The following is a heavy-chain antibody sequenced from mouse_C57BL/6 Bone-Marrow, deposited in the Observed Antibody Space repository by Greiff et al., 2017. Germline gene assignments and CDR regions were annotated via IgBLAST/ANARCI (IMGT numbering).Heavy chain of an antibody. J-gene: IGHJ1*03. Sequence: QVQLQQSGPELVKPGASVKLSCKASGYTFTSYDINWVKQRPGQGLEWIGWIYPRGGSTKYNEKFKGKATLTVDPSSSTAYMELHSLTSEDSAVLFGAGLEFDGGSGDWYVEVWGTGTTGTVSS. D-gene: IGHD1-1*02. CDR3: AGLEFDGGSGDWYVEV. CDR1: GYTFTSYD. V-gene: IGHV1-85*01. CDR2: IYPRGGST.